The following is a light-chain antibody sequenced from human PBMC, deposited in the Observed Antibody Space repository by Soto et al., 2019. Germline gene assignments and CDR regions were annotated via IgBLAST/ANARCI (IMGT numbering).Light chain of an antibody. Sequence: QSVLTQPASVSGSPGQSITISCTGTSSDVGNYNLVSWYQQHPGKAPKLMIYEGSKRPSGVSDRFSGSKSGNTASLTISGLQAEDEADYYCCSYAGSSRVFGGGTKLTVL. J-gene: IGLJ3*02. CDR1: SSDVGNYNL. CDR3: CSYAGSSRV. CDR2: EGS. V-gene: IGLV2-23*01.